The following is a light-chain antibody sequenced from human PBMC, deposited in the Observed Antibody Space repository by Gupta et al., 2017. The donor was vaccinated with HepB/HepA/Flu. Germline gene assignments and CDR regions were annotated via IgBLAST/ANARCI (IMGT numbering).Light chain of an antibody. V-gene: IGKV3-11*01. CDR3: QQHNDWPLT. Sequence: IVLTQSPATLSLSPGERATLSCWASQSVSSNLARYQQKLGQAPRLLMYGSSNRAAGIPARFSGSGSGTDSTLTISRLEPEDFAVYYCQQHNDWPLTFGGGTKVEIK. J-gene: IGKJ4*01. CDR2: GSS. CDR1: QSVSSN.